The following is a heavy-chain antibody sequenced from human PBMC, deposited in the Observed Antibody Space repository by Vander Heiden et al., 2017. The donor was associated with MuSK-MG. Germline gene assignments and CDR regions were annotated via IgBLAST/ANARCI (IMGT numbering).Heavy chain of an antibody. D-gene: IGHD2-15*01. CDR3: ARLAVVMGEDS. V-gene: IGHV3-74*01. J-gene: IGHJ4*02. CDR1: GFTLNTYW. CDR2: INNDGSNT. Sequence: EVQLVESGGGLVQPGGSLRLSCAASGFTLNTYWMHWVRQAPGKGLVWVSYINNDGSNTRYADSVKGRFTISRDNAKNTLYLQMDSLRAEDTAVYYCARLAVVMGEDSWGQGTLVTVYS.